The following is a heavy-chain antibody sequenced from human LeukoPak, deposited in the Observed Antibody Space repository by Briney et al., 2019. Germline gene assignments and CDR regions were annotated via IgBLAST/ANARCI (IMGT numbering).Heavy chain of an antibody. CDR2: IYYSGST. D-gene: IGHD1/OR15-1a*01. Sequence: TSETLSLTCNVSGGSVISASYHWGWIRQPPGKGLEWIGYIYYSGSTNYNLSLQSRVTMSIDTSKNQLSLKLSSVTAADTAMYYCARYATGTPNWYFDLWGRGTLVTVSS. V-gene: IGHV4-61*01. J-gene: IGHJ2*01. CDR3: ARYATGTPNWYFDL. CDR1: GGSVISASYH.